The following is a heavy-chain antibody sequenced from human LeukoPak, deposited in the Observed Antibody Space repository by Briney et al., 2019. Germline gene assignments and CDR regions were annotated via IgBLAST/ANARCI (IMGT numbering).Heavy chain of an antibody. V-gene: IGHV3-74*01. Sequence: GGSLRLSCAASGFTFSTYWMHWVRQAPGKGLVWVSHINSDESNTNYADSVKGRFTISRDNAKNTLYLQMNNLRAEDTAVYYCARWGYSSSSGDADYWGQGTLVTVSS. D-gene: IGHD6-13*01. CDR2: INSDESNT. CDR1: GFTFSTYW. J-gene: IGHJ4*02. CDR3: ARWGYSSSSGDADY.